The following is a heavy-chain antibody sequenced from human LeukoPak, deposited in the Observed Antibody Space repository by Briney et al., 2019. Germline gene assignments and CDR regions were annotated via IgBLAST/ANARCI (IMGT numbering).Heavy chain of an antibody. Sequence: SETLSLTCTVSGGSISSSSYYWGWIRQPPGKGLEWIGSIYYSGSTYYNPSLKSRVTISVDTSKNQFSLKLSSVTAADTAVYYCARLPSYVSGSYYVKIPYYYYYYMDVWGKGTTVTISS. V-gene: IGHV4-39*01. CDR1: GGSISSSSYY. CDR2: IYYSGST. D-gene: IGHD3-10*01. CDR3: ARLPSYVSGSYYVKIPYYYYYYMDV. J-gene: IGHJ6*03.